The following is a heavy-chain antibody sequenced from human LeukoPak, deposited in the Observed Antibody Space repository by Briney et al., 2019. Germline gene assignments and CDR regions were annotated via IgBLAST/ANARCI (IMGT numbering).Heavy chain of an antibody. V-gene: IGHV4-59*07. CDR2: IYYSGST. Sequence: SDTLSLTCTVSGGSISSYYWSWIRQPPGKGLEWIGYIYYSGSTNYNPSLKSRVTISVDTSKNPFSLKLSSVTAADTAVYYCARRRFGELGYGMDVWGQGTTVTVSS. CDR3: ARRRFGELGYGMDV. J-gene: IGHJ6*02. CDR1: GGSISSYY. D-gene: IGHD3-10*01.